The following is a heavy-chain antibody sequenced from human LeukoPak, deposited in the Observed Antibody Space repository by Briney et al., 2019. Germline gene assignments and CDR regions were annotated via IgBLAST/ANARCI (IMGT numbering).Heavy chain of an antibody. CDR2: IDGSGDTI. V-gene: IGHV3-48*02. J-gene: IGHJ4*02. CDR1: GFTFSDYS. Sequence: GESLRLSCAASGFTFSDYSMNWARQAPGKGLEWVSYIDGSGDTIHYADSVKGRFTISRDNAKNSLDLQMNSLRDEDTAVYYCSRRFDCWGQGTLVTVSS. CDR3: SRRFDC.